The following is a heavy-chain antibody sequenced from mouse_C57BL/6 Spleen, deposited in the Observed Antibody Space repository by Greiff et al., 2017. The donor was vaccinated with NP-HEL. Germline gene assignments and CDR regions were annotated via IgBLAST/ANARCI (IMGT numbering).Heavy chain of an antibody. CDR3: ARSERGEGYDEGAYFDY. CDR1: GYAFTNYL. V-gene: IGHV1-54*01. J-gene: IGHJ2*01. D-gene: IGHD2-2*01. Sequence: QVQLQQSGAELVRPGTSVKVSCKASGYAFTNYLIEWVKQRPGQGLEWIGVINPGSGGTNYNEKFKGKATLTADKSSSTAYLQLSSLTSEDSAVYFCARSERGEGYDEGAYFDYWGQGTTLTVSS. CDR2: INPGSGGT.